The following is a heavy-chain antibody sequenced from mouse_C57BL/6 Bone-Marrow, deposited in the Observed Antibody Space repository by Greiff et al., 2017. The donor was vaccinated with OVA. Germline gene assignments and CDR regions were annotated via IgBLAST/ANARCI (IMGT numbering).Heavy chain of an antibody. D-gene: IGHD1-1*01. Sequence: EVKLVESGGDLVKPGGSLKLSCAASGFTFSSYGMSWVRQTPDKRLEWVATISSGGSYTYYPDSVKGRFTISRDNAKNTLYLQMSSLKSEDTAMYYCARPGGYYYGSSSFAYWGQGTLVTVSA. CDR1: GFTFSSYG. J-gene: IGHJ3*01. CDR3: ARPGGYYYGSSSFAY. V-gene: IGHV5-6*02. CDR2: ISSGGSYT.